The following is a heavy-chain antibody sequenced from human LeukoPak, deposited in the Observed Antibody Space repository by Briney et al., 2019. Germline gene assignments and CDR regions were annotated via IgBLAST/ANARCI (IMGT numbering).Heavy chain of an antibody. CDR3: AGGPRESFYNWFDP. CDR2: INHSGSA. V-gene: IGHV4-34*01. J-gene: IGHJ5*02. CDR1: GGSFSAYR. Sequence: PSETLSLTCGVYGGSFSAYRWNWIRQPPGKDLEWVGEINHSGSAKYHPSFKSRVTISVDTSKNQVSLSLNSVTAAHTAVYYCAGGPRESFYNWFDPWGQGTPVTVSS. D-gene: IGHD3-16*02.